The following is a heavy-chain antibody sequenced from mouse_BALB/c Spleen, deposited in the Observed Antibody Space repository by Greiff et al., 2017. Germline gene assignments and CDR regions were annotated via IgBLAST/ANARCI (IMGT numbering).Heavy chain of an antibody. J-gene: IGHJ3*01. V-gene: IGHV1S137*01. CDR3: ARIRETGAFAY. CDR2: ISTYYGDA. CDR1: GYTFTDYA. D-gene: IGHD4-1*01. Sequence: VQLQESGAELVRPGVSVKISCKGSGYTFTDYAMHWVKQSHAKSLEWIGVISTYYGDASYNQKFKGKATMTVDKSSSTAYMELARLTSEDSAIYYCARIRETGAFAYWGQGTLVTVSA.